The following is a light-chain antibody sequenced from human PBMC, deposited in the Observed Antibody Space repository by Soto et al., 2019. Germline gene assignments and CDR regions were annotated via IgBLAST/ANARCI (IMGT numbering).Light chain of an antibody. V-gene: IGKV3-20*01. Sequence: DIVLTQSPDILSLSPGERATLSCRASPSVSGRNVAWYQHRPGQSPRLLIYGAVHRATGISERFTGSGSGTDFTLTISRLEPEDSAVYYCLKFIQSPRTFGQGPKVE. CDR1: PSVSGRN. CDR3: LKFIQSPRT. J-gene: IGKJ1*01. CDR2: GAV.